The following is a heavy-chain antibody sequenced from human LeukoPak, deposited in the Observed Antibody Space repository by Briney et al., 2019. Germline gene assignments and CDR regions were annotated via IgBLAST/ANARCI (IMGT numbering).Heavy chain of an antibody. CDR1: VYTFTGYY. CDR3: ARDVGITGADSFDH. Sequence: ASVTVSCKASVYTFTGYYMHWVRQAPRQELEWVGWGNPNSCGTHYAQKFQDRVTMTRDTSISTAYMELSRLRSDDTAVYYCARDVGITGADSFDHWGQGTLVTVSS. D-gene: IGHD6-13*01. V-gene: IGHV1-2*02. J-gene: IGHJ5*02. CDR2: GNPNSCGT.